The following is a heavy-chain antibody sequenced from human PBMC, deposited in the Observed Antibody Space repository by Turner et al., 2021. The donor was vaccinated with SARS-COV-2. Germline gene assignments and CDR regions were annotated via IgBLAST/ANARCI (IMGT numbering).Heavy chain of an antibody. CDR2: IIPILGIA. V-gene: IGHV1-69*10. CDR1: GGTFSSYV. CDR3: AREGSSGEPHCSSTSCYPY. D-gene: IGHD2-2*01. J-gene: IGHJ4*02. Sequence: QVQLVPSGAEVKKPGSSVKVSCKASGGTFSSYVISWVRQAPGQGLEWMGGIIPILGIANYAQKFQGRVTITADKSTSTAYMELSSLRSEDTAVYYCAREGSSGEPHCSSTSCYPYWGQGTLVTVSS.